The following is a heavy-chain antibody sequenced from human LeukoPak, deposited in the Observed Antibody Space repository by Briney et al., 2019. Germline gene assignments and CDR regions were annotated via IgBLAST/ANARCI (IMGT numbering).Heavy chain of an antibody. D-gene: IGHD3-10*01. V-gene: IGHV3-33*01. J-gene: IGHJ3*02. Sequence: GGSLRLSCAASGFTFSSYGMHWVRQAPGKVLEWVAVIRYDGSKTYYADSVKGRFTISRDNSKNTVYLQMNSLRAEDTAVFYCARSQWFGEYGDAFDIWGQGTMVTVSS. CDR1: GFTFSSYG. CDR2: IRYDGSKT. CDR3: ARSQWFGEYGDAFDI.